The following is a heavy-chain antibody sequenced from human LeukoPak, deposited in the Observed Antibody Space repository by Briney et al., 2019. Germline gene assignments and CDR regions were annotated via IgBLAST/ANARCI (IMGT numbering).Heavy chain of an antibody. V-gene: IGHV1-18*01. Sequence: ATVKVSCKASGYTFTSYGISWVRQAPGQGLEWMGWISAYNGNTNYAQKLQGRVTMTTDTSTSTAYMELRSLRSDDTAVYYCARAYERFGVSWFDPWGQGTLVIVSS. CDR2: ISAYNGNT. J-gene: IGHJ5*02. CDR1: GYTFTSYG. D-gene: IGHD3-10*01. CDR3: ARAYERFGVSWFDP.